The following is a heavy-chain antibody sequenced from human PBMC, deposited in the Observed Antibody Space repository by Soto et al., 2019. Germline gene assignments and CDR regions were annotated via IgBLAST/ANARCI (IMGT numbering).Heavy chain of an antibody. J-gene: IGHJ4*02. CDR3: VRHVRSGYCTNGVCYRYDY. CDR2: IYYSGST. D-gene: IGHD2-8*01. Sequence: PSETLSLTCTVSGGSISSSSYYWGWIRQPPGKGLEWIGSIYYSGSTYYNPSLKSRVTISVDTSKNQFSLKLSSVTAADTAVYYCVRHVRSGYCTNGVCYRYDYWGQGTLVTVS. V-gene: IGHV4-39*01. CDR1: GGSISSSSYY.